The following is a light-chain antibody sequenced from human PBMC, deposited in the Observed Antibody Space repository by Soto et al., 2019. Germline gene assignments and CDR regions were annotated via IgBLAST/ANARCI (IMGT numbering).Light chain of an antibody. J-gene: IGKJ3*01. CDR3: QKYSIVPV. CDR2: AAS. CDR1: QDIRNF. V-gene: IGKV1-27*01. Sequence: DIQMTQSPTSLSASVGDRVTITCRASQDIRNFVAWYQQKPGKAPKLLIYAASTLQSGVPSRFSGSGSGTDFTPTINSLQPEDVATYSCQKYSIVPVFVPGTKVEIK.